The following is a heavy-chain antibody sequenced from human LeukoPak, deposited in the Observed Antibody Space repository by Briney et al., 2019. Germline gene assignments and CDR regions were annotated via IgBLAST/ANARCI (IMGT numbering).Heavy chain of an antibody. D-gene: IGHD6-19*01. CDR3: ALLAVASDFDY. Sequence: GGSLRLSCAVSGFPFSIYEMNWVRQAPGKGLEWASNIGSSGTTIYYADSVKGRFSTSRDNAKNSLYLQMNSLRVEDTAVYYCALLAVASDFDYWGQGALVTVSS. CDR1: GFPFSIYE. J-gene: IGHJ4*02. V-gene: IGHV3-48*03. CDR2: IGSSGTTI.